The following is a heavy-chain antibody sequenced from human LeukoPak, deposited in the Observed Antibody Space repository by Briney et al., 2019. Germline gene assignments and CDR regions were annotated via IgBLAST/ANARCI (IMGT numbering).Heavy chain of an antibody. CDR3: ARKHGYYGSGSYYNLYYYYYMDV. CDR2: INHSGST. V-gene: IGHV4-34*01. Sequence: LRLSCAASGFTFSDYYMSWIRQPPGKGLEWIGEINHSGSTNYNPSLKSRVTISVDTSKNQFSLKLSSVTAADTAVYYCARKHGYYGSGSYYNLYYYYYMDVWGKGTTVTVSS. D-gene: IGHD3-10*01. J-gene: IGHJ6*03. CDR1: GFTFSDYY.